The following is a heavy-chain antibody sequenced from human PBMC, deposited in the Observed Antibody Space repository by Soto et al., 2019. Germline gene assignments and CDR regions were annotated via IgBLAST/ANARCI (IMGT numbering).Heavy chain of an antibody. J-gene: IGHJ4*02. CDR3: AREYTYGSNFFDC. CDR1: GGSISSAAYY. D-gene: IGHD5-18*01. CDR2: ISHSGST. V-gene: IGHV4-31*03. Sequence: SETLSLTCTVSGGSISSAAYYWSGIRQHPGKGLEWIGYISHSGSTYYTPSLKSRVIISADTSKNQFSLNLTSVTAADTAVYYCAREYTYGSNFFDCWGQGALVTVSS.